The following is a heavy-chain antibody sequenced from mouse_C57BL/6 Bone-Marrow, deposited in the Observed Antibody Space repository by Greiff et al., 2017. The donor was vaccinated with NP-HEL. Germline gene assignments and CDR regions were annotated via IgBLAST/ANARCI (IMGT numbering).Heavy chain of an antibody. J-gene: IGHJ3*01. V-gene: IGHV1-22*01. CDR1: GYTFTDYN. CDR3: ARPGVYYYGSSSAWFAY. CDR2: INPNNGGT. D-gene: IGHD1-1*01. Sequence: SGPELVKPGASVKMSCKASGYTFTDYNMHWVKQSHGKSLEWIGYINPNNGGTSYIQKFKGKATLTVNKSSSTAYMELRSLTSEDSAVYCCARPGVYYYGSSSAWFAYWGQGTLVTVSA.